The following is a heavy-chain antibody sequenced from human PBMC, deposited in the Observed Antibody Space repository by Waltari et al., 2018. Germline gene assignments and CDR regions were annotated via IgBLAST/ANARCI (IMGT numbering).Heavy chain of an antibody. CDR3: ATAPASIAVAGTHYYYMDV. V-gene: IGHV1-69-2*01. J-gene: IGHJ6*03. CDR2: VDPEDGET. CDR1: GYTFTDYY. Sequence: EVQLVQSGAEVKKPGATVKISCKASGYTFTDYYMHWVQQAPGKGLEWMGRVDPEDGETIYAEKFQGRVTITADTSTDTAYMELSSLRSEDTAVYYCATAPASIAVAGTHYYYMDVWGKGTTVTVSS. D-gene: IGHD6-19*01.